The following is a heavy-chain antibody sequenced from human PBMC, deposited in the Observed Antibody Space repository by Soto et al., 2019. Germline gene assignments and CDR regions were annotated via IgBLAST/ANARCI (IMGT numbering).Heavy chain of an antibody. D-gene: IGHD4-17*01. CDR2: IYYSGST. CDR3: ARTYGDYVFDY. V-gene: IGHV4-59*01. Sequence: QVQLQESGPGLVKPSETLSLTCTVSGGSISSYYWSWIRQPPGKGLEWIGSIYYSGSTNYSPSLKSRVTLSVDTSKNQFSLKLSSVTAADTAVYYCARTYGDYVFDYWGQGTLVTVSS. CDR1: GGSISSYY. J-gene: IGHJ4*02.